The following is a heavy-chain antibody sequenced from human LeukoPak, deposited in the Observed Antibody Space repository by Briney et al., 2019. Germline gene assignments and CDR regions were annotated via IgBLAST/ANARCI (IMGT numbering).Heavy chain of an antibody. V-gene: IGHV3-21*01. J-gene: IGHJ4*02. CDR1: GFTFSSYS. CDR3: ARALTHDIVVVTPFDY. CDR2: ITSSSSYI. D-gene: IGHD3-22*01. Sequence: PGGSLRLSCAASGFTFSSYSMNWVRQAPGKGLEWVSSITSSSSYIYYADSVKGRFTISRDNAKNSLYLQMDSLRAEDTAVYYCARALTHDIVVVTPFDYWGQGTLVTVSS.